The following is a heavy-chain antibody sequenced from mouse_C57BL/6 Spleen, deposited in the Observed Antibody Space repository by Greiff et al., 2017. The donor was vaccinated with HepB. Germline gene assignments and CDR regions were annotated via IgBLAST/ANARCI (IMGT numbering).Heavy chain of an antibody. V-gene: IGHV1-80*01. CDR3: ARLYDGRSYWYFDV. Sequence: VQLQQSGAELVKPGASVKISCKASGYAFSSYWMNWVKQRPGKGLEWIGQIYPGDGDTNYNGKFKGKATLTADKSSSTAYMQLSSLTSEDSAVYFCARLYDGRSYWYFDVWGTGTTVTVSS. D-gene: IGHD2-3*01. J-gene: IGHJ1*03. CDR2: IYPGDGDT. CDR1: GYAFSSYW.